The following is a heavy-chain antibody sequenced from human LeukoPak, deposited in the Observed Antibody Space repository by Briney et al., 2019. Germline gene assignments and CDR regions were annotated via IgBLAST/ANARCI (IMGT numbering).Heavy chain of an antibody. Sequence: SETLSLTCAVYGGSFSGYYWSWIRQPAGKGLEWIGRIYTSGSTNYNPSLKSRVTMSVDTSKNQFSLKLSSVTAADTAVYYCARDQDIVVVPAAFVSTSGSGFDPWGQGTLVTVSS. CDR2: IYTSGST. V-gene: IGHV4-4*07. CDR3: ARDQDIVVVPAAFVSTSGSGFDP. J-gene: IGHJ5*02. D-gene: IGHD2-2*01. CDR1: GGSFSGYY.